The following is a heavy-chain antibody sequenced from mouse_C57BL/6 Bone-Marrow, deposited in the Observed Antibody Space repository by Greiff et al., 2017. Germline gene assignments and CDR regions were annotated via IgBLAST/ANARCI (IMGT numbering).Heavy chain of an antibody. CDR3: ARRPPPITTVVAKAY. CDR2: ISSGSSTI. D-gene: IGHD1-1*01. J-gene: IGHJ3*01. Sequence: EVKVEESGGGLVKPGGSLKLSCAASGFTFSDYGMHWVRQAPEKGLEWVAYISSGSSTIYYADTVKGRFTISRDNAKNTLFLQMASLGSEDTAMYYCARRPPPITTVVAKAYWGQGTLVTVSA. V-gene: IGHV5-17*01. CDR1: GFTFSDYG.